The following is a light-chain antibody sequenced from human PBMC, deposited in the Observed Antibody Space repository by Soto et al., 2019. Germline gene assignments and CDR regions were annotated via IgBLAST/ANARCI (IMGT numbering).Light chain of an antibody. V-gene: IGLV2-14*01. Sequence: QSVLTQPASVSGSPGQSITISCTGTSSDVGGYNDVSWYQQHPGKAPKLMIYDVSNRPSGVSNRFSGSKSGNTASLTISWLQAEDEADYYCSSYTSSSTPLYVFGTGTKLTVL. CDR2: DVS. CDR3: SSYTSSSTPLYV. J-gene: IGLJ1*01. CDR1: SSDVGGYND.